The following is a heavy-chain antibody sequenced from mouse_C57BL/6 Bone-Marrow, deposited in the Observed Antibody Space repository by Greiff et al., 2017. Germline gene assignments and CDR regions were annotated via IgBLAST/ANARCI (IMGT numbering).Heavy chain of an antibody. D-gene: IGHD2-2*01. CDR1: GFTFSDYG. CDR2: ISNLAYSI. V-gene: IGHV5-15*01. CDR3: ARRGDGYDGNYWAMDY. J-gene: IGHJ4*01. Sequence: EVHLVESGGGLVQPGGSLKLSCAASGFTFSDYGMAWVRQAPRQGPEWVAFISNLAYSIYYADTVTGRFTISRENAKNTLYLEMSSLRSEDTAMYYCARRGDGYDGNYWAMDYWGQGTSVTVSS.